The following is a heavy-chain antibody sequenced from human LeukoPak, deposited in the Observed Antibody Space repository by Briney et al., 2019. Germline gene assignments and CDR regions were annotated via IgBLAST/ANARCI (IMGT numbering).Heavy chain of an antibody. D-gene: IGHD3-22*01. J-gene: IGHJ4*02. CDR2: ISSSSSYI. Sequence: KTGGSLRLSCAASGFTFSSYSMNWVRQAPGKGLEWVSSISSSSSYIYYADSVKGRFTISRDNAKNSLYLQMNSLRAEDTAVYYCASGKAYYYDSSGYYPPDYWGQGTLVTVSS. CDR3: ASGKAYYYDSSGYYPPDY. CDR1: GFTFSSYS. V-gene: IGHV3-21*04.